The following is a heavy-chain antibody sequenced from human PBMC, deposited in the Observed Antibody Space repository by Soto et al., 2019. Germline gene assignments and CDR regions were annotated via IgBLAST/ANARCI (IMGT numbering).Heavy chain of an antibody. V-gene: IGHV3-23*01. CDR2: ISGSGGST. D-gene: IGHD2-8*01. Sequence: GGSLRLSCAASGFTFSSYAMSWVRQAPGKGLEWVSAISGSGGSTYYADSVKGRFTISRDNSKNKLYLQMNSMRAEDTAVYYCERSTYTTGDHYGMDVWGQGTTVTVSS. CDR3: ERSTYTTGDHYGMDV. CDR1: GFTFSSYA. J-gene: IGHJ6*02.